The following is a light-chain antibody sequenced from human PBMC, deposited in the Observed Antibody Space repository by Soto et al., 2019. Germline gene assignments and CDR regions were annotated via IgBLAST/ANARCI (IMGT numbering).Light chain of an antibody. CDR3: QQYNSYWT. J-gene: IGKJ1*01. Sequence: DIQMTQSPSTLSASVGDGVTITCRASQSIISLLAWYQQKPGKAPKLLIYDASSLESGVPSRFSGRGSGTEFTLTISSLQPDDFATYYCQQYNSYWTFGQGTKVDIK. V-gene: IGKV1-5*01. CDR2: DAS. CDR1: QSIISL.